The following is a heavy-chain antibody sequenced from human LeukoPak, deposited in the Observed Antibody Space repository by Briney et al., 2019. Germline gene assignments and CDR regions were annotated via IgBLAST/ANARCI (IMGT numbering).Heavy chain of an antibody. J-gene: IGHJ3*02. V-gene: IGHV5-51*01. Sequence: KPGETLKISCKGSGYSFTNYWIGWVRQMPGKGLEWMGIIYPGDSGTRYSPSFQGQVTISADKSISTAYLQWSTLKASGTAMYYCARRVGATSDAFDIWGQGTMVTVSS. CDR1: GYSFTNYW. CDR2: IYPGDSGT. D-gene: IGHD1-26*01. CDR3: ARRVGATSDAFDI.